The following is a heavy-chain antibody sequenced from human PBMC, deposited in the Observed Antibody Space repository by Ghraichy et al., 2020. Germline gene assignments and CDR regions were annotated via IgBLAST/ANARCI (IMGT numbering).Heavy chain of an antibody. D-gene: IGHD3-3*01. V-gene: IGHV4-30-2*01. CDR3: AGQNLDYDFWSGSRNGMVV. Sequence: SQTLSLTCAVSGGSISSGGYSWSWIRQPPGKGLEWIGYIYHSGSTYYNPSLKSRVTISVDRSKNQFSLKLSSVTAADTAVYYCAGQNLDYDFWSGSRNGMVVWGQGTTVTVSS. CDR2: IYHSGST. CDR1: GGSISSGGYS. J-gene: IGHJ6*02.